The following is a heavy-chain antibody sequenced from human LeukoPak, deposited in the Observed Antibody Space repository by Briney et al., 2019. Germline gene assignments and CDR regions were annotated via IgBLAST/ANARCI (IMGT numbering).Heavy chain of an antibody. Sequence: PSETLSLTCTVSGGSVSSGSYYWTWIRQPAGKGLEWIGRIYTSGSTNYNPSLKSRVTMSVDTSKNQFSLKLSSVTAADTAVYYCARDRYYYDSSGYWWFDPWGQGTLVTVSS. CDR3: ARDRYYYDSSGYWWFDP. J-gene: IGHJ5*02. CDR1: GGSVSSGSYY. D-gene: IGHD3-22*01. CDR2: IYTSGST. V-gene: IGHV4-61*02.